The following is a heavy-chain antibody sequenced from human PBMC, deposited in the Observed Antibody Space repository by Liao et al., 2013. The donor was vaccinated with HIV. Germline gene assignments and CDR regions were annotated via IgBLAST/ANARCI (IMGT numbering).Heavy chain of an antibody. J-gene: IGHJ5*02. V-gene: IGHV4-34*01. Sequence: QVQLQQWGAGLLKPSETLSLTCAVYGGSFSGYYWSWIRQPPGKGLEWIGEINHSGSTNYNPSLKSRVTISVDTSKNQFSLRLTSVTAADTAMYYCARGYLFDPWGQGTLVTVSS. CDR3: ARGYLFDP. CDR2: INHSGST. CDR1: GGSFSGYY.